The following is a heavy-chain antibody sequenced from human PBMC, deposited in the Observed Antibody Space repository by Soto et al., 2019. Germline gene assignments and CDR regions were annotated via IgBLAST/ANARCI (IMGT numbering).Heavy chain of an antibody. CDR3: ANQGIAVAFDYFDF. CDR2: ISYSGGTT. Sequence: EVQLLESGGDLVQPGGSLRLSCAASGFTFTSCAMSWVRQAPGKGLEWVSTISYSGGTTYYADSVKGRFTISRDNSKNTLYLQMNCLRAEDTAVYYCANQGIAVAFDYFDFWGQGTMVTVSP. J-gene: IGHJ3*01. V-gene: IGHV3-23*01. D-gene: IGHD6-19*01. CDR1: GFTFTSCA.